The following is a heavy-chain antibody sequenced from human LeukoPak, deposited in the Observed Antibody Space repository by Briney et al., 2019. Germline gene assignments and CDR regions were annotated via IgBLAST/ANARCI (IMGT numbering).Heavy chain of an antibody. J-gene: IGHJ4*02. V-gene: IGHV3-53*01. CDR2: IYSGGST. CDR3: ARGLMVRGVLFDY. D-gene: IGHD3-10*01. CDR1: GFTVSSNY. Sequence: GGSLRLSCAASGFTVSSNYMSWVRQAQGKGLEWVSVIYSGGSTYYADSVKGRFTISRDNSKNTLYLQMNSLRAEDTAVYYCARGLMVRGVLFDYWGQGTLVTVSS.